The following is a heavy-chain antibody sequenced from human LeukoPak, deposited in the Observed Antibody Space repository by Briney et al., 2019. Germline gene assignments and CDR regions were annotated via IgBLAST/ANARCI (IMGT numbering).Heavy chain of an antibody. CDR3: ARGLRRRIVVVSRWFDP. CDR1: GYTFTSYD. D-gene: IGHD2-2*01. CDR2: MNPNSGNT. Sequence: GASVKVSCKASGYTFTSYDINWVRQATGQGLEWMGWMNPNSGNTGYAQKFQGRVTMTRNTSISTAYMELSSLRSEDTAVYYCARGLRRRIVVVSRWFDPWGQGTLVTVSS. J-gene: IGHJ5*02. V-gene: IGHV1-8*01.